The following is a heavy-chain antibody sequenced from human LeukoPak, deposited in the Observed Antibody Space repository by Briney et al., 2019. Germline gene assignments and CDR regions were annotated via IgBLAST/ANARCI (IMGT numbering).Heavy chain of an antibody. Sequence: SETLSLTCTVSGGSISSGSYYWSWIRQPAGKGLEWIGRIYTSGSTYYNPSLKSRVTISVDTSKNQFSLKLSSVTAADTAVYYCARDYSGSYYGWFDPWGQGTLVTVSS. CDR1: GGSISSGSYY. D-gene: IGHD1-26*01. CDR2: IYTSGST. CDR3: ARDYSGSYYGWFDP. V-gene: IGHV4-61*02. J-gene: IGHJ5*02.